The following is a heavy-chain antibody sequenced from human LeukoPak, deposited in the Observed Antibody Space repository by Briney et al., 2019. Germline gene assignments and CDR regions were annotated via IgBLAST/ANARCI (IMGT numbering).Heavy chain of an antibody. V-gene: IGHV3-33*01. D-gene: IGHD3-16*02. J-gene: IGHJ5*02. CDR3: ARDSLPYDYVWGSYRFFDP. CDR1: GFTFSSYG. Sequence: GRSLRLSCAASGFTFSSYGMHWVRQAPGKGLEWVAVIWYDGSNKYYADSVKGRFTISRDNSKNTLYLQMNSLRAEDTAVYYCARDSLPYDYVWGSYRFFDPWGQGTLVTVSS. CDR2: IWYDGSNK.